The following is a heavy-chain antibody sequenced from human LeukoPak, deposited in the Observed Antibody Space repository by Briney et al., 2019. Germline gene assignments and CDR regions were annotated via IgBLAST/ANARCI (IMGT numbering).Heavy chain of an antibody. V-gene: IGHV1-46*01. J-gene: IGHJ3*02. Sequence: ASVKVSCKASGYTFTSYYMHWVRQAPGHGLEWMGIINPSGGGTSYAQKFQGRVTMTRDTSTSTVYMELSSLRSEDTAVYYCARDSMIVVEPSAFDIWGQGTMVTVSS. D-gene: IGHD3-22*01. CDR2: INPSGGGT. CDR1: GYTFTSYY. CDR3: ARDSMIVVEPSAFDI.